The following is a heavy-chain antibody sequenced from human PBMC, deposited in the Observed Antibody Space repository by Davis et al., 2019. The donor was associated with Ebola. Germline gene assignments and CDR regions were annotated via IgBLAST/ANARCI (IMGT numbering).Heavy chain of an antibody. CDR1: GFNVGIYG. CDR2: MSYDGKTT. Sequence: PGGSLRLSCAGSGFNVGIYGMHWVRQAPDKGLEWVAVMSYDGKTTYYADSVKGRFTISRDNSKNTVSLQMERLRSDDTAIYYCVKGGAAAAVFDFWGQGTLVTVSS. V-gene: IGHV3-30*18. CDR3: VKGGAAAAVFDF. D-gene: IGHD6-13*01. J-gene: IGHJ4*02.